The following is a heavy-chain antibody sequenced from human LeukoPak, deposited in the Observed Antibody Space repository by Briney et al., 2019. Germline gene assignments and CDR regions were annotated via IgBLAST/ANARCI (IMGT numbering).Heavy chain of an antibody. J-gene: IGHJ4*02. D-gene: IGHD2-2*01. CDR1: GFTFSTDS. CDR3: ARDRVREAFDY. Sequence: GGSLRLSCAAYGFTFSTDSMSWVRQAPGDGLEWVSYISSSSSTIYYADSVKGRFTISRDNAKNSLYLQMNSLRAEDTAVYYCARDRVREAFDYWGQGTLVTVSS. V-gene: IGHV3-48*01. CDR2: ISSSSSTI.